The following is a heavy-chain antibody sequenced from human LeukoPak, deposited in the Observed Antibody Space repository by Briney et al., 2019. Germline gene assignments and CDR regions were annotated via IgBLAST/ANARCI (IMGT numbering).Heavy chain of an antibody. CDR2: IYSGGST. J-gene: IGHJ6*02. V-gene: IGHV3-66*01. Sequence: GGSLRLSCAASGFTVSSYYMTWVRQAPGKGLEWVSVIYSGGSTYYTDSVKGRVAISRDNSKNTVFLQMNSVRAEDTAVYYCARSYSNHLFGMDVWGQGTTVTVSS. D-gene: IGHD4-11*01. CDR3: ARSYSNHLFGMDV. CDR1: GFTVSSYY.